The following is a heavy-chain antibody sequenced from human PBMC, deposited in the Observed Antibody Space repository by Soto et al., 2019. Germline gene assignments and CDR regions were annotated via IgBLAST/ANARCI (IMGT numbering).Heavy chain of an antibody. CDR1: GGTFSSYA. CDR3: ARVLYYYDSSGYYYLSFQH. V-gene: IGHV1-69*06. CDR2: IIPIFGTA. J-gene: IGHJ1*01. D-gene: IGHD3-22*01. Sequence: QMQLVQSGAEVKKPGSSVKVSCKASGGTFSSYAISWVRQAPGQGLEWMGGIIPIFGTANYAQKFQGRVTITADKSTSTAYMELSSLRSEDTAVYYCARVLYYYDSSGYYYLSFQHWGQGTLVTVSS.